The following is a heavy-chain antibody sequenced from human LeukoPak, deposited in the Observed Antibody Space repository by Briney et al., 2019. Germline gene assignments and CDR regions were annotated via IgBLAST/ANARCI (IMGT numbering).Heavy chain of an antibody. CDR1: GFTFSSYS. CDR3: AAHYDFADAFDI. V-gene: IGHV3-48*04. J-gene: IGHJ3*02. CDR2: ISSSSSTI. D-gene: IGHD3-3*01. Sequence: GGSLRLSCAASGFTFSSYSMNWVRQAPGKGLEWVSYISSSSSTIYYADSVQGRFTISRDNAKNSLYLQMNSLRAEDTAVYYCAAHYDFADAFDIWGQGTMVTVSS.